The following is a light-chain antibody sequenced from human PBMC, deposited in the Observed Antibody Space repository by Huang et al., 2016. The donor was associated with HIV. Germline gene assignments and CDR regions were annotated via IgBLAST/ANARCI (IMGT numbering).Light chain of an antibody. J-gene: IGKJ1*01. CDR2: GAS. V-gene: IGKV3-15*01. CDR3: HQYNNLPPWT. CDR1: QSVSSN. Sequence: EIVMTQSPATLSVSPGERATLSCRASQSVSSNLAWYQQKPGQAPRLLLYGASTRATGIPARFRGSGSGTEFTLTISSLHSEDFAVYYWHQYNNLPPWTFGQGTKVEIK.